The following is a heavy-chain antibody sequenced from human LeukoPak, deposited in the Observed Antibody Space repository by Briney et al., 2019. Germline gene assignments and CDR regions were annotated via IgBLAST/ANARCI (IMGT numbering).Heavy chain of an antibody. Sequence: GGSLRLSCAASEFTFSSYAMSWVRQAPGKGLEWVANIKHDGSEKYYVDSVKGRFTISRDNAKNSLYLQMNSLRAEDTAVYYCAKDLMGELRPYYFDYWGQGTLVTVSS. V-gene: IGHV3-7*03. CDR1: EFTFSSYA. J-gene: IGHJ4*02. D-gene: IGHD1-26*01. CDR2: IKHDGSEK. CDR3: AKDLMGELRPYYFDY.